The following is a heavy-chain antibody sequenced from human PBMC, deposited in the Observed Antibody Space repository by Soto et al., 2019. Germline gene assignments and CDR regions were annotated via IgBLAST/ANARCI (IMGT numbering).Heavy chain of an antibody. D-gene: IGHD3-10*01. CDR1: GFTFSSYA. J-gene: IGHJ5*02. CDR2: ISGSGGST. Sequence: PGGSLRLSCAASGFTFSSYAMIWVRQAPGKGLEWVSAISGSGGSTYYADSVKGRFTIPRDNSKNTLYLQMNSLRAEDTAVYYCANTYYGSGSYGPWGQGTLVTVSS. CDR3: ANTYYGSGSYGP. V-gene: IGHV3-23*01.